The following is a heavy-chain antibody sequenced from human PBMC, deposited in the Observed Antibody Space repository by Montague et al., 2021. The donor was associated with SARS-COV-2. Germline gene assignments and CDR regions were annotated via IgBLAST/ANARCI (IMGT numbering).Heavy chain of an antibody. CDR3: ARATLYMDV. J-gene: IGHJ6*03. CDR2: INSDGSNT. Sequence: SLRLSCAASGFTLSSYWMHWVRQAPGKGLVWVSRINSDGSNTNYADSVKGRFTISRDNAKNTLYLQMNSLRAEDTAVYYCARATLYMDVWGKGTTVTVSS. V-gene: IGHV3-74*01. CDR1: GFTLSSYW.